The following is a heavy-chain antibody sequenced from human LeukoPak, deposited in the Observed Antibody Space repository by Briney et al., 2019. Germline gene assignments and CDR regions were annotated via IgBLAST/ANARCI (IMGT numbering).Heavy chain of an antibody. CDR3: ARDWAYGDSGRGYFDY. CDR1: GYTFTSYV. Sequence: GASVKVSCKASGYTFTSYVISWVRQAPGQGLEWMGWISAYNGNTNYAQKLQGRVTMTTDTSTSTAYMELRSLRSDDTAVYYCARDWAYGDSGRGYFDYWGQGTLVTVSS. V-gene: IGHV1-18*01. J-gene: IGHJ4*02. CDR2: ISAYNGNT. D-gene: IGHD4-17*01.